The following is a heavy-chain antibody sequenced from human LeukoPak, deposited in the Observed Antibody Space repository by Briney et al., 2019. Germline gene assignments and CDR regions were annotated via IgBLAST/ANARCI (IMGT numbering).Heavy chain of an antibody. CDR2: IYYSGST. J-gene: IGHJ5*02. CDR1: GGSISSYY. D-gene: IGHD3-16*01. CDR3: AREVTFGWFDP. V-gene: IGHV4-59*01. Sequence: TSETLSLTCTVSGGSISSYYWSWIRQPPGKGLEWIGYIYYSGSTNYNPSLKSRVTISVDTSKNQFSLMLSSVTAADTAVYYCAREVTFGWFDPWGQGTLVTVSS.